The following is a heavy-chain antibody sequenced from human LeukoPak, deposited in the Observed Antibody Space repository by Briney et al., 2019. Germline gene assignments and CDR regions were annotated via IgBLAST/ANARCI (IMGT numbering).Heavy chain of an antibody. CDR1: GFTFSSYS. V-gene: IGHV3-74*01. CDR2: ISPTGSTT. CDR3: ARGPSSNWSGLDF. Sequence: PGGSLRLSCAASGFTFSSYSMNWARQLPGKGLVWVSRISPTGSTTSYADSVKGRFTVSRDNAKNTLYLQVNNLRAEDTAVYYCARGPSSNWSGLDFWGQGTLLTVSS. D-gene: IGHD6-13*01. J-gene: IGHJ4*02.